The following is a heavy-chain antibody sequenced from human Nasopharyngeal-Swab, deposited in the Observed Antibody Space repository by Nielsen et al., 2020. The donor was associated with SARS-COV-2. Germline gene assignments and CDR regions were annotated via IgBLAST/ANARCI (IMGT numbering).Heavy chain of an antibody. CDR1: GYNFATYW. J-gene: IGHJ3*02. Sequence: KVSCKASGYNFATYWIGWVRQMPGEGLRWMGLIYPGDSDTRHSPSLQGQVTISADRSITTAYLQWSSLKASDTAMYYCARLPMRAASGRGAFDIWGQGTMVTVSS. D-gene: IGHD6-13*01. CDR2: IYPGDSDT. V-gene: IGHV5-51*01. CDR3: ARLPMRAASGRGAFDI.